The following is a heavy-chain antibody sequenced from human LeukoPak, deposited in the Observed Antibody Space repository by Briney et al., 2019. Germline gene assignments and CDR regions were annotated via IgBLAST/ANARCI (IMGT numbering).Heavy chain of an antibody. CDR2: ISYDGSNK. D-gene: IGHD3-22*01. Sequence: PGRSLRLSCAASGFTFCSYGMHWVRQAPGKGLEWVAVISYDGSNKYYADSVKGRFTISRDNSKNTLYLQMNSLRAEDTAVYYCAKDYQDYYDSSGYYYDYWGQGTLVTVSS. J-gene: IGHJ4*02. CDR1: GFTFCSYG. CDR3: AKDYQDYYDSSGYYYDY. V-gene: IGHV3-30*18.